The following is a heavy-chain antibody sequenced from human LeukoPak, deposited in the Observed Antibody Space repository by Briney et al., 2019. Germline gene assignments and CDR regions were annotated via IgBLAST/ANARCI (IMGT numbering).Heavy chain of an antibody. CDR2: LSYKRSHI. V-gene: IGHV3-21*06. Sequence: PGGSLRLSCTASGFTFSDCDMNRLRPAPGKGLEWVSSLSYKRSHIYYGDSAKGRLTISRDNAKNSIYLKMNNLRAEDTAVYYCGRALPPLRVAAAGDYWGQGALVTVSS. D-gene: IGHD6-25*01. CDR1: GFTFSDCD. CDR3: GRALPPLRVAAAGDY. J-gene: IGHJ4*02.